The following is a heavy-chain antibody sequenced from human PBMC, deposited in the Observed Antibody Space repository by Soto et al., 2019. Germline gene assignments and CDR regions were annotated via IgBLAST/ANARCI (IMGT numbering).Heavy chain of an antibody. D-gene: IGHD4-17*01. CDR2: ISSSSSYI. CDR3: ARGSTVVTPFHFDP. Sequence: EVQLVESGGGLVKPGGSLRLSCAASGFTFSSYSMNWVRQAPGKGLEWVSSISSSSSYIYYADSVKGRFTISRDNAKNSLYLQMNSLRAEDTAVYYCARGSTVVTPFHFDPWGKGTMVTVSS. CDR1: GFTFSSYS. V-gene: IGHV3-21*01. J-gene: IGHJ5*02.